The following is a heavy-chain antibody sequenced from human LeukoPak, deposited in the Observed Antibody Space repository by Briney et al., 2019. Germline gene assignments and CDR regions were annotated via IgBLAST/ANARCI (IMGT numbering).Heavy chain of an antibody. Sequence: SETLSLTCTVSGSSITSRNLYWGWIRQPPGKGLEWIGTVYYSGSTYYNPSLKRRVTISVDTSKNQFSLKLNSVTAADTAVYYCARRAAAAGTKLRHFDYWGQGTLVTVSS. CDR2: VYYSGST. J-gene: IGHJ4*02. D-gene: IGHD6-13*01. CDR1: GSSITSRNLY. V-gene: IGHV4-39*01. CDR3: ARRAAAAGTKLRHFDY.